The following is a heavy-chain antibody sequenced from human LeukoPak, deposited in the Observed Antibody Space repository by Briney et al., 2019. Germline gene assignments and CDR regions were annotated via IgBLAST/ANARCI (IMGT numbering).Heavy chain of an antibody. J-gene: IGHJ6*03. V-gene: IGHV4-59*01. CDR3: ARDSRYYDFWSGYYGYYYYYMDV. D-gene: IGHD3-3*01. Sequence: SETLSLTCTVSGGSISSYYWSWIRQPPGKGLEWIGYIYYSGGTNYNPSLKSRVTISVDTSKNQFSLKLSSVTAADTAVYYCARDSRYYDFWSGYYGYYYYYMDVWGKGTTVTVSS. CDR2: IYYSGGT. CDR1: GGSISSYY.